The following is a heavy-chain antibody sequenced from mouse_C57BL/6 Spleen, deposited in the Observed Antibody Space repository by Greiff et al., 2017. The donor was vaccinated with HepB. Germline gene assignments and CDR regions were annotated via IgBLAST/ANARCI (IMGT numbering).Heavy chain of an antibody. CDR2: IYPGDGDT. CDR1: GYAFSSSW. D-gene: IGHD1-1*01. V-gene: IGHV1-82*01. Sequence: VKLQESGPELVKPGASVKISCKASGYAFSSSWMNWVQQRPGKGLEWIGRIYPGDGDTNYNGKFKGKATLTADKSSSPAYMQLSSLTSEDSAVYFCARDYGSSHDFDYWGQGTTLTVSS. J-gene: IGHJ2*01. CDR3: ARDYGSSHDFDY.